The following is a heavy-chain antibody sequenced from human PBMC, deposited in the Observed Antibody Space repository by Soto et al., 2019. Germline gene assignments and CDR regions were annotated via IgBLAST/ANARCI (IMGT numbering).Heavy chain of an antibody. V-gene: IGHV4-31*03. CDR2: INHSGST. CDR3: ARYRKVVYAPPSNWFDP. CDR1: GGSISSGGYY. D-gene: IGHD2-8*02. J-gene: IGHJ5*02. Sequence: SETLSLTCTVSGGSISSGGYYWSWIRQHPGKGLEWIGDINHSGSTNYNPSLKSRVTISVDTSKNQFSLKLSSVTAADTAVYYCARYRKVVYAPPSNWFDPWGQGTLVTVSS.